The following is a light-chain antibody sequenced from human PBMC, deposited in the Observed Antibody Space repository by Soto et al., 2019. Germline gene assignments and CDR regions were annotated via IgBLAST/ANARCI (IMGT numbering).Light chain of an antibody. V-gene: IGKV1-39*01. Sequence: DIQMTQSPSSLSTSVGDSVTITCRATQGISTILNWYQQKPGKAPRLLIYAASRLQSEVPARFSGSGAETDSTLTITSLQPEDFGMYYCQQSYATFRTFGGGTKVE. CDR1: QGISTI. CDR2: AAS. CDR3: QQSYATFRT. J-gene: IGKJ4*01.